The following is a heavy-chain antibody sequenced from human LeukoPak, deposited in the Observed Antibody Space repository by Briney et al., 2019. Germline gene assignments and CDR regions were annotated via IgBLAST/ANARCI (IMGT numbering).Heavy chain of an antibody. CDR3: ARGVVVVADAPEWFDP. J-gene: IGHJ5*02. CDR2: VFYTGRT. D-gene: IGHD2-15*01. CDR1: GDSISSDY. V-gene: IGHV4-59*01. Sequence: SETLSLTCSASGDSISSDYWNWIRQPPGKGLEWIGYVFYTGRTNYNPSFKSRVTMSVDPSKSQFSLKLTSVTAADTAVYFCARGVVVVADAPEWFDPWGQGTLVIVSP.